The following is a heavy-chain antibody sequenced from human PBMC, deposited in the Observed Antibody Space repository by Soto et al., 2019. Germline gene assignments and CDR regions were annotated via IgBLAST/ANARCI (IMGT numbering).Heavy chain of an antibody. CDR1: MFWVSHSRMH. D-gene: IGHD3-22*01. CDR3: ARINDSSGYYSQWHFDS. V-gene: IGHV2-70*04. J-gene: IGHJ4*02. CDR2: MEWEDDI. Sequence: QTVNLIWTSSMFWVSHSRMHVRWFRQPPGKAPEWLARMEWEDDIFYSTSQKTRRTTSKDNSKIQVVLTITNMDPVDTATYYWARINDSSGYYSQWHFDSWGQGTRVTVSS.